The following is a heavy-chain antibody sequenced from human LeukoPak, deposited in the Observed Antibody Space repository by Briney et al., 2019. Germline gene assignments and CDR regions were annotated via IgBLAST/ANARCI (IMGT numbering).Heavy chain of an antibody. CDR2: IYYSGST. CDR3: AMLIRLVTIVRGVINHFDY. Sequence: SETLSLTCTVSGGSISSSSYYWVWIRQPPGKGLEWIGSIYYSGSTYYNPSLKSRVTISVDTSNNQFSLKLSSVTAADTAVYYCAMLIRLVTIVRGVINHFDYWGQGTLVTVSS. CDR1: GGSISSSSYY. V-gene: IGHV4-39*01. J-gene: IGHJ4*02. D-gene: IGHD3-10*01.